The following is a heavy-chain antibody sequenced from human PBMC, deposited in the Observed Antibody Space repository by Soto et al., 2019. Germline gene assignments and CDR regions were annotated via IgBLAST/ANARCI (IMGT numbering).Heavy chain of an antibody. D-gene: IGHD2-21*01. CDR3: VRADLWAGIAFGY. CDR1: GFTFNGYW. Sequence: EVQLVESGGGLVQPGGSLRLSCAASGFTFNGYWMHWVRQGPGKGLVWVSRLNGDGSITTYADSVKGRFTISRDNAKNTLYLQMNSLRAEDTALYYCVRADLWAGIAFGYWGQGTLVTVSS. CDR2: LNGDGSIT. J-gene: IGHJ4*02. V-gene: IGHV3-74*01.